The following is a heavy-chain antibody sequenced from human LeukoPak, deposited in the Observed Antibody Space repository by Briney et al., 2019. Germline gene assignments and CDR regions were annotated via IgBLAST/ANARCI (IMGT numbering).Heavy chain of an antibody. D-gene: IGHD2-21*01. CDR2: IRQDGDKR. CDR3: ARVGSVAEAFDN. CDR1: GFTFSDYW. V-gene: IGHV3-7*03. J-gene: IGHJ4*02. Sequence: GGSLRLSCAASGFTFSDYWMTWVRQAPGKGLEWVANIRQDGDKRSYGGSVMGRFAIPRDNAHNTLYLQLNRLTAEDTALYYCARVGSVAEAFDNWGQGVLVTVSS.